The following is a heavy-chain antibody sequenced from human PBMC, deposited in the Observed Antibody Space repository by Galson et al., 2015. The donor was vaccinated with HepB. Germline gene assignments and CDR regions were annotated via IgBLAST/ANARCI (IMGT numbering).Heavy chain of an antibody. CDR1: GFTFSNYA. CDR2: ISGSGGRT. CDR3: AKAGYCFYYYMDV. Sequence: SLRLSCAVSGFTFSNYAMSWVRQAPGKGLEWVSGISGSGGRTDYADSVKGRFTISRDKSRNTLYLQMDSLRAEDTAVYYCAKAGYCFYYYMDVWGKGTTVTVSS. J-gene: IGHJ6*03. D-gene: IGHD5-18*01. V-gene: IGHV3-23*01.